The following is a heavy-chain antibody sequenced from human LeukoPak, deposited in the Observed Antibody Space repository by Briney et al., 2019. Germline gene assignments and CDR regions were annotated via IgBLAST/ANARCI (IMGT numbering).Heavy chain of an antibody. CDR1: GGTFSSYA. J-gene: IGHJ6*02. CDR3: ARDVDTAAVFGMDV. D-gene: IGHD5-18*01. Sequence: ASVKVSCKASGGTFSSYAISWVRQAPGQGLEWMGRIIPIFGIANYAQKFQGRVTITADKSTSTAYMELSSLRSEDTAVYYCARDVDTAAVFGMDVWGQGTTVTVSS. V-gene: IGHV1-69*04. CDR2: IIPIFGIA.